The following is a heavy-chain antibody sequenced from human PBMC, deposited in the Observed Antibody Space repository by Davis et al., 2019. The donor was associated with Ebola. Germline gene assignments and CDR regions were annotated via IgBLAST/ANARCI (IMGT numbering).Heavy chain of an antibody. D-gene: IGHD3-16*02. Sequence: GGSLRLSCKGSGYSFTSYWISWVRQMPGKGLEWMGRIDPSDSYTNYSPSFQGHVTISADKSISTAYLQWSSLKASDTAMYYCARSLYDYVWGSYRYPVYDYWGQGTLVTVSS. CDR2: IDPSDSYT. V-gene: IGHV5-10-1*01. J-gene: IGHJ4*02. CDR1: GYSFTSYW. CDR3: ARSLYDYVWGSYRYPVYDY.